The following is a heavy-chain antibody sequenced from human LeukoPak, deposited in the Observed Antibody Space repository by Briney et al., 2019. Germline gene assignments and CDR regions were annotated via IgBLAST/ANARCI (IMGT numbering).Heavy chain of an antibody. CDR2: ISSSSSTI. CDR1: GFTFSSYS. CDR3: ARDGCSSTSCYVVYYYYMDV. D-gene: IGHD2-2*01. V-gene: IGHV3-48*01. Sequence: PGGSLRLSCAASGFTFSSYSMNWVRQAPGKGLEWVSYISSSSSTIYYADSVKGRFTISRDNAKNSLYLQMNSLRAEDTAVYYCARDGCSSTSCYVVYYYYMDVWGKGTTVTVSS. J-gene: IGHJ6*03.